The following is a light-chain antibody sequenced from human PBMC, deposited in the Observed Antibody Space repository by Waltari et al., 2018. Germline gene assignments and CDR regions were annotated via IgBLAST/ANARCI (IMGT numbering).Light chain of an antibody. V-gene: IGKV3-15*01. CDR2: GAS. CDR3: QQYNHWPPA. CDR1: QSVSSY. J-gene: IGKJ3*01. Sequence: EIVMTQSPATLSVSPGERVTLSCRASQSVSSYLAWYQQKPGQAPGLLIYGASTRATGIPARISGSGSGTEFTLTISSLQSEDFALYYCQQYNHWPPAFGPGTKVDIK.